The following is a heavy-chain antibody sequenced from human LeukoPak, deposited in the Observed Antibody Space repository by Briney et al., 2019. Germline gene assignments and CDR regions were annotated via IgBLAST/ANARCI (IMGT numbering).Heavy chain of an antibody. CDR3: ARALIAATPGVGY. CDR2: ISSSSSYI. V-gene: IGHV3-21*01. J-gene: IGHJ4*02. Sequence: GGSLRLSCAASGFTCSSYSMNWVRQAPGKGLEWVSSISSSSSYIYYADSVKGRFTISRDNAKNSLYLQMNSLRAEDTAVYYCARALIAATPGVGYWGQGTLVTVSS. CDR1: GFTCSSYS. D-gene: IGHD6-25*01.